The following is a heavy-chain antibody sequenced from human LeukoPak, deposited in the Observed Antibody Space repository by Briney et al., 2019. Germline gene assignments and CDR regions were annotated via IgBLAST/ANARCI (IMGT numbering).Heavy chain of an antibody. J-gene: IGHJ4*02. V-gene: IGHV3-7*03. CDR3: ARDQCDTWSRRGNFDS. D-gene: IGHD3-3*01. CDR2: IKLDGSEK. CDR1: GFTFGKYW. Sequence: GGSLRLSCVASGFTFGKYWMSWVRQAPGKGLEWVANIKLDGSEKNYVDSVKGRFTISRDNTKNSLYLQMNSLRAEDTAVFYCARDQCDTWSRRGNFDSWGQGTLVIVSS.